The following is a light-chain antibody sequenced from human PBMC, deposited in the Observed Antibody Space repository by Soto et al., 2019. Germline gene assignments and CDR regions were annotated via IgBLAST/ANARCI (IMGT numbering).Light chain of an antibody. V-gene: IGKV1-39*01. CDR1: QNVGSI. CDR3: QQIYSAQYT. J-gene: IGKJ2*01. CDR2: ATS. Sequence: DIEMTQSPSSLSASVGDRVSLSCRAGQNVGSIVNWYQQKPGKAPRLLIYATSNMQTGVTSRISGSGSGTEFTLTISSLQPEDFATYFCQQIYSAQYTFGRGTKVEIK.